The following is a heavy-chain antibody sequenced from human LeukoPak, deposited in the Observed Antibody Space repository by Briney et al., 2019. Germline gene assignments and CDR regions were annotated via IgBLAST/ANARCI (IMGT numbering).Heavy chain of an antibody. Sequence: ASVKVSCKASGYAFTGSYMYWVRQAPGQGLEWMGRINPNSGGTTYAQNFQGRVTMTRDTSINTAYMELSSLRSDDTAVYYCARGPPSGSYLDFDYWGQGTLVTVSS. CDR2: INPNSGGT. CDR1: GYAFTGSY. CDR3: ARGPPSGSYLDFDY. D-gene: IGHD1-26*01. V-gene: IGHV1-2*06. J-gene: IGHJ4*02.